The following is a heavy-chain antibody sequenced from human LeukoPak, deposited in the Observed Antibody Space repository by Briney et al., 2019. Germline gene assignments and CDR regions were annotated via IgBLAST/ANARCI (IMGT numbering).Heavy chain of an antibody. CDR2: ISGSGVTT. D-gene: IGHD5-18*01. CDR1: GFTFSTYA. Sequence: GGSLRLSCAASGFTFSTYAMTWVRQAPGKGLEWVSGISGSGVTTYYADSVKGRFTISRDNSKNTVYLQMNSLRAEDTAVYYCAKEDTATVGPDCSDMWGQGTMVTVSS. J-gene: IGHJ3*02. CDR3: AKEDTATVGPDCSDM. V-gene: IGHV3-23*01.